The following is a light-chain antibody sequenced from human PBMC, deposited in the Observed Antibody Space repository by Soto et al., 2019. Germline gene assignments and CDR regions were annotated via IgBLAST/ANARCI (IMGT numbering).Light chain of an antibody. CDR2: GAS. V-gene: IGKV3-15*01. J-gene: IGKJ2*01. CDR1: QSVSSN. Sequence: EIVMTQSPATLSVSPGERATLSCRASQSVSSNLVWYQQKRGQAPRLLIYGASTRATGIPARFSGSGSGTEFTLAIGSLLSEDFVVYYCQQYNNWHPTVGQVTKLEIK. CDR3: QQYNNWHPT.